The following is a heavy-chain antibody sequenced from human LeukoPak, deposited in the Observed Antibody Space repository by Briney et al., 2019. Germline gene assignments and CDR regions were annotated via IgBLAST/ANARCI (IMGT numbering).Heavy chain of an antibody. J-gene: IGHJ4*02. V-gene: IGHV3-20*04. CDR3: ARVRGYSYGGVDY. D-gene: IGHD5-18*01. CDR1: GFSFDDYA. Sequence: GGSLRLSCAASGFSFDDYAMSWVRQAPGKGLQWVSGINWNGGSTGYADSVKGRFTISRDNDKNSLYLQMNSLRAEDTAVYYCARVRGYSYGGVDYWGQGTLVTVSS. CDR2: INWNGGST.